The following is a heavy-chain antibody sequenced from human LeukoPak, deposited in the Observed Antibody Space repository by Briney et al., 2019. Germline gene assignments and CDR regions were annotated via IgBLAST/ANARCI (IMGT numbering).Heavy chain of an antibody. CDR3: ARAGVTTVDY. CDR2: IYYSGST. J-gene: IGHJ4*02. D-gene: IGHD4-17*01. Sequence: SETPSLTCTVSGGSISSGDYYWSWIRQPPGKGLEWIGYIYYSGSTYYDPSLKSRVTISVDTSKNQFSLKLSSVTAADTAVYYCARAGVTTVDYWGQGTLVTVSS. V-gene: IGHV4-30-4*01. CDR1: GGSISSGDYY.